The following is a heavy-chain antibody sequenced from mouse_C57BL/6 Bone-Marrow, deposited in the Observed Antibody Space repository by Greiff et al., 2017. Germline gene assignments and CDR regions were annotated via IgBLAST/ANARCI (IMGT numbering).Heavy chain of an antibody. Sequence: DVKLQESGGGLVKPGGSLKLSCAASGFTFSSYTVSWVRQTPEKRLEWVATISGGGGDTYYPDSVKGRFTISRDNAKNTLYLQMSSLRSEDTALYYCASSYYSNYDPTWFACWGQGTLVTVSA. CDR2: ISGGGGDT. CDR3: ASSYYSNYDPTWFAC. CDR1: GFTFSSYT. D-gene: IGHD2-5*01. V-gene: IGHV5-9*01. J-gene: IGHJ3*01.